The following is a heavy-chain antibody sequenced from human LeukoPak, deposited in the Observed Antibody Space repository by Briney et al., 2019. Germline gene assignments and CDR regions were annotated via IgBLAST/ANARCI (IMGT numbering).Heavy chain of an antibody. Sequence: SETLSLTCAVYGGSFSGYYWSWIRQPPGKGLEWVGEINHSGSTNYNPSLKSRVTISVDTSKNQFSLKLSSVTAADTAVYYCARGRLRADYDILTGYYRPGLYYFDYWGQGTLVTVSS. CDR3: ARGRLRADYDILTGYYRPGLYYFDY. V-gene: IGHV4-34*01. D-gene: IGHD3-9*01. CDR1: GGSFSGYY. CDR2: INHSGST. J-gene: IGHJ4*02.